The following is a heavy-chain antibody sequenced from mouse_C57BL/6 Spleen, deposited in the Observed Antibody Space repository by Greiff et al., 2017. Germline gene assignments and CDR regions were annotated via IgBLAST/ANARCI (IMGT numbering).Heavy chain of an antibody. J-gene: IGHJ3*01. CDR3: TRDGSGYVPY. D-gene: IGHD3-2*02. Sequence: DVQLQESGEGLVKPGGSLKLSCAASGFTFSSYAMSWVRQTPEKRLEWVAYISSGGDYIYYADTVKGRFTISRDNARNTLYLQMSSLKSEDTAMYYCTRDGSGYVPYWGQGTLVTVSA. CDR2: ISSGGDYI. V-gene: IGHV5-9-1*02. CDR1: GFTFSSYA.